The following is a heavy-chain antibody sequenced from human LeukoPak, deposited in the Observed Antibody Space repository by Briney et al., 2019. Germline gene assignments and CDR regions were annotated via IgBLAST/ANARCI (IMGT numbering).Heavy chain of an antibody. V-gene: IGHV3-23*01. CDR2: ISGSRNKT. CDR1: VFTFHNNS. J-gene: IGHJ3*01. CDR3: AKDLYGVIAPNDAFDF. D-gene: IGHD3-16*02. Sequence: GGSLRLSCAASVFTFHNNSMSCVRQAPGKGLEWVSAISGSRNKTYYADSLKGRYTISRDNSKNTVYLQMNSLKAEETAVYYCAKDLYGVIAPNDAFDFWGQGTLVTVSS.